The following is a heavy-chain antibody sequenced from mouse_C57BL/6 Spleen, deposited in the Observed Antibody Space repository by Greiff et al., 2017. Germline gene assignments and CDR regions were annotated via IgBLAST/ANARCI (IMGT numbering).Heavy chain of an antibody. V-gene: IGHV1-80*01. D-gene: IGHD3-1*01. Sequence: QVHVKQSGAELVKPGASVKISCKASGYAFSSYWMNWVKQRPGKGLEWIGQIYPGDGDTNYNGKFKGKATLTADKSSSTAYMQLSSLTSEDSAVYFCARSAGDWYFDVWGTGTTVTVSS. J-gene: IGHJ1*03. CDR2: IYPGDGDT. CDR3: ARSAGDWYFDV. CDR1: GYAFSSYW.